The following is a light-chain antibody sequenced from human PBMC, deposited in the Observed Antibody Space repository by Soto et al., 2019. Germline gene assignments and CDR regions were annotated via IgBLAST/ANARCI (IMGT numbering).Light chain of an antibody. CDR2: DAS. V-gene: IGKV3-11*01. CDR3: QQRTNWLT. Sequence: EIVLTQSPATLSLSPGERVTLSCRASQNVSTYLAWYQQKPGQAPRLLSYDASDRATGIPDRFSGSGSGTDFTLTISSLEPEDFAVYYCQQRTNWLTFGPGTKVDIK. CDR1: QNVSTY. J-gene: IGKJ3*01.